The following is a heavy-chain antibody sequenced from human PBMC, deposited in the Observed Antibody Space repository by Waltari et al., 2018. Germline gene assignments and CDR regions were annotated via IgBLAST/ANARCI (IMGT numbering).Heavy chain of an antibody. V-gene: IGHV3-74*01. CDR2: INRYGSTT. Sequence: EVQLVESGGDSVQPGGSLRPSCAVSGFTFISYRMQWVRQDPGTGLVWVSRINRYGSTTTYADSVKGRFTISRDNAKNTLYLQMNSLRAEDTAVYYCAREIAVTGQYYFDYWGQGTLVTVSS. CDR3: AREIAVTGQYYFDY. J-gene: IGHJ4*02. D-gene: IGHD6-13*01. CDR1: GFTFISYR.